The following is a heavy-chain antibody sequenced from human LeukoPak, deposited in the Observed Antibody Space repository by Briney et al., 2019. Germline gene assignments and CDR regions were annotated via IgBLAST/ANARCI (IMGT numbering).Heavy chain of an antibody. J-gene: IGHJ6*03. D-gene: IGHD3-10*02. V-gene: IGHV3-48*03. CDR2: ISSSGSTI. CDR3: AELGITMIGGV. Sequence: GGTLRLSCAPSGFTLSSYEMNWLGQAPGTGLEGVSYISSSGSTIYYADSVKCRFAISRDNAKNSLYLQMNSLKAEDTAVHYCAELGITMIGGVWGKGTTVTIS. CDR1: GFTLSSYE.